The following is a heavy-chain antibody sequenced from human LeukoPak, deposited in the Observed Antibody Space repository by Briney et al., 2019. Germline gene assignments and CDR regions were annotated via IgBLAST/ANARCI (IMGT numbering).Heavy chain of an antibody. CDR3: ASGCFSTAYNGWFDP. Sequence: GESLKISCKGSGYRFSSYWIAWVRQMRGKGLERMEIIYPGDSRTIYSPSFQGQVTISADMSMSTVYLFWSSLKASDTAIYYCASGCFSTAYNGWFDPWGQGTLVTVSS. D-gene: IGHD2/OR15-2a*01. V-gene: IGHV5-51*01. J-gene: IGHJ5*02. CDR1: GYRFSSYW. CDR2: IYPGDSRT.